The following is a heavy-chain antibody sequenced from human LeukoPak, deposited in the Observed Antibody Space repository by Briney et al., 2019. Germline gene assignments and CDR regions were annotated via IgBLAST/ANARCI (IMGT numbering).Heavy chain of an antibody. CDR2: ISGSGGST. D-gene: IGHD2-15*01. V-gene: IGHV3-23*01. CDR3: AKGYRYCSGGSCYGANYYYYGMDV. CDR1: GFTFSNYA. Sequence: PGGSLRLSCAASGFTFSNYAMSWVRRAPGKGLEWVSTISGSGGSTYYADSVRGRFTISRDNSKNTLYLQMNSLRAEDTAVHYCAKGYRYCSGGSCYGANYYYYGMDVWGQGTTVTVSS. J-gene: IGHJ6*02.